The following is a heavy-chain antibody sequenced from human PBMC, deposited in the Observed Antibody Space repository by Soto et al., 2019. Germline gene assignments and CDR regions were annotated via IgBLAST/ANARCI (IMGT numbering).Heavy chain of an antibody. CDR1: GFTFSDYY. D-gene: IGHD6-19*01. V-gene: IGHV3-11*06. CDR2: ISRGSSSYT. CDR3: AKAIPVDFYAMDV. Sequence: QVQLVESGGGLVKPGGSLRLSCAASGFTFSDYYMNWIRQAPGKGLEWVSYISRGSSSYTNYADSVKGRFTIFRDNAKSSLYLQMNSLSPEDTAVYFCAKAIPVDFYAMDVLGQWTTVTVPS. J-gene: IGHJ6*02.